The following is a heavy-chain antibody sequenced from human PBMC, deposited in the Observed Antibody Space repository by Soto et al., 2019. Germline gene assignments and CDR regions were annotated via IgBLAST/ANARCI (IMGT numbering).Heavy chain of an antibody. V-gene: IGHV4-30-4*01. CDR3: ARNIVLMGGWFDP. J-gene: IGHJ5*02. CDR1: GGSISSGDYY. Sequence: QVPLQESGPGLVKPSQTLSLTCTVSGGSISSGDYYWSWIRQPPGKGLELIGYIYYSGSTYFNPSLKSRVAISVDTYKNQFSLKLNSVTAADTAVYYCARNIVLMGGWFDPWGQGTLVTVSS. D-gene: IGHD2-8*01. CDR2: IYYSGST.